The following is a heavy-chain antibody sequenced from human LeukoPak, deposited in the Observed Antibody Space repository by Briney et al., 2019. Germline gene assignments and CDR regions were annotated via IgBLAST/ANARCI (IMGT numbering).Heavy chain of an antibody. CDR1: GFTFGSYS. CDR2: ISGSSSYI. D-gene: IGHD2-15*01. J-gene: IGHJ3*02. CDR3: ARDLYIEIISAFDI. V-gene: IGHV3-21*01. Sequence: PGGSLRLSCAASGFTFGSYSINWVCRAPGKGLELVSSISGSSSYIYYADSVKGRFTISRDNAKKSLYLQMNSLRAEDTAVYYCARDLYIEIISAFDIWGQGTMVTVSS.